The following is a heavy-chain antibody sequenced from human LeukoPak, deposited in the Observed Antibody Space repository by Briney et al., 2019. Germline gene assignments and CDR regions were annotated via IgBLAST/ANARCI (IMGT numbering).Heavy chain of an antibody. CDR1: GASVSSGSYY. J-gene: IGHJ4*02. CDR3: ARFPPGIAVAGHNDY. Sequence: SSETLSLTCTVSGASVSSGSYYWSWIRQPPGKGLEWIGYMYYSGSTNYNPSLKSRVTILVDTSKNQFSLKLSSVTAADTAVYYCARFPPGIAVAGHNDYWGQGTLVIVSS. CDR2: MYYSGST. V-gene: IGHV4-61*01. D-gene: IGHD6-19*01.